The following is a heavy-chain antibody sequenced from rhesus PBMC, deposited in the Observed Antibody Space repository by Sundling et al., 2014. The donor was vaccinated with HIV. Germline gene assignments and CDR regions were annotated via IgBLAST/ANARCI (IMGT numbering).Heavy chain of an antibody. J-gene: IGHJ4*01. Sequence: QVQLVQSGAEVKQPGASVKVSCTASGYTFLSYGLNWVRQAHGQRLEWMGWINTDTGNPTYAQGFKERFTFSMDTSISTAYLQISSLKAEDTAVYYCARRGVSCTGVNCYDFIDYWGQGVLVTVSS. CDR3: ARRGVSCTGVNCYDFIDY. CDR2: INTDTGNP. V-gene: IGHV7-114*01. CDR1: GYTFLSYG. D-gene: IGHD2-21*01.